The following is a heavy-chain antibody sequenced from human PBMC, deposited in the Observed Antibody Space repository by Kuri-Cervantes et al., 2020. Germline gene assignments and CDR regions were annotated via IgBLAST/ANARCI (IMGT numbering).Heavy chain of an antibody. J-gene: IGHJ6*02. CDR3: AKDIGPGAAAQEDYYYYGMDA. Sequence: SLKISCAASGFTFSTYSMNWVRQAPGKGLEWVSGISWNSGSIGYADSVKGRFTISRDNAKNSLYLQMNSLRAEDTALYYCAKDIGPGAAAQEDYYYYGMDAWGQGTTVTVSS. CDR2: ISWNSGSI. D-gene: IGHD6-13*01. V-gene: IGHV3-9*01. CDR1: GFTFSTYS.